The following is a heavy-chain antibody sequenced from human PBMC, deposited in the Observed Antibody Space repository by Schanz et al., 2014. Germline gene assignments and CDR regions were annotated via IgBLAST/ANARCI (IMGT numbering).Heavy chain of an antibody. CDR3: ARDTTWRLDL. Sequence: QVQLQESGPGLVKPSQTLSLTCTVSGGSIRSGTYYWSWIRQPAGKALEWVGRFFPNGITNYNPSLKSRVTISRDASKNQFSLTLPSLTAADTAVYYCARDTTWRLDLWGRGTLVTVSS. J-gene: IGHJ2*01. CDR2: FFPNGIT. V-gene: IGHV4-61*02. D-gene: IGHD1-1*01. CDR1: GGSIRSGTYY.